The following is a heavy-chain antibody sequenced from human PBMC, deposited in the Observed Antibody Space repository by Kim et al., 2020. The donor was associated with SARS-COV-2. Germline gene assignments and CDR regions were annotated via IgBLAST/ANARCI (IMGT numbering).Heavy chain of an antibody. CDR2: ISGSGGSA. J-gene: IGHJ4*02. V-gene: IGHV3-23*01. CDR3: AKVRYYDNSGPFDS. CDR1: GFSFSSYA. Sequence: GGSLRLSCVASGFSFSSYAMSWVRQAPGKGLEWVSLISGSGGSAYYADSLKGRFTISRDNSKNTLYLQMISLEVEDTAVYYCAKVRYYDNSGPFDSWGQGTLVTVSS. D-gene: IGHD3-22*01.